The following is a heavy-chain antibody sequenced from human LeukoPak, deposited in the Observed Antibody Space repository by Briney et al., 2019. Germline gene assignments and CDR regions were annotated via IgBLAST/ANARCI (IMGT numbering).Heavy chain of an antibody. D-gene: IGHD4-17*01. CDR3: ARHLYSPPDYGDNYGMDV. J-gene: IGHJ6*02. V-gene: IGHV4-59*08. CDR1: GGSISSYY. CDR2: IYYSGST. Sequence: PSETLSLTCTVSGGSISSYYCSWIRQPPGKGLEWNGYIYYSGSTNYNPSLKRRVTISVDTSKNRFTLKLSSVTAADTAVYYCARHLYSPPDYGDNYGMDVWGQGTTVTVSS.